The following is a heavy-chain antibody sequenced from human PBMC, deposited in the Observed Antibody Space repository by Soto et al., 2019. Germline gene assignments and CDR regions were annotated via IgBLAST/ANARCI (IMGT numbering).Heavy chain of an antibody. V-gene: IGHV4-59*12. Sequence: SETLSLTCTVSGGSISSYYWSWIRQPPGKGLEWIGYIYHSGSTYYNPSLKSRVTISVDRSKNQFSLKLSSVTAADTAVYYCARGSRRLGYGMDVWGQGTTVTVSS. CDR1: GGSISSYY. CDR2: IYHSGST. D-gene: IGHD3-16*01. CDR3: ARGSRRLGYGMDV. J-gene: IGHJ6*02.